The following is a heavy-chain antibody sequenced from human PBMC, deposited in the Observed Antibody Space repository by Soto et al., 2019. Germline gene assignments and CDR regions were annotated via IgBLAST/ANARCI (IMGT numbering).Heavy chain of an antibody. CDR3: AKARYCSSTSCSGAVDY. J-gene: IGHJ4*02. D-gene: IGHD2-2*01. Sequence: VGSLRLSCAPSGFTFTIYAMSWVRQAPRKGMEWISAISGRRGSTYNADYVKDRYTISRDNSKNTLYLQMNSLRAEDTAVYYCAKARYCSSTSCSGAVDYWGQGP. V-gene: IGHV3-23*01. CDR2: ISGRRGST. CDR1: GFTFTIYA.